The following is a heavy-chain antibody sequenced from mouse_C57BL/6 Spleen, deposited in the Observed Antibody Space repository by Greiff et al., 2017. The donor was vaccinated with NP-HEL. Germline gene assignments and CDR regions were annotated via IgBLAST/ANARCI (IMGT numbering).Heavy chain of an antibody. Sequence: QVQLQQSGPELVKPGASVKISCKASGYAFSSSWMNWVKQRPGKGLEWIGRIYPGDGDTNYNGKFKGKATLTADKSSSTAYMQHSSLTSEDSAVYFCAREITTVVADYFDDWGHGTTLTVST. CDR2: IYPGDGDT. CDR1: GYAFSSSW. V-gene: IGHV1-82*01. J-gene: IGHJ2*01. CDR3: AREITTVVADYFDD. D-gene: IGHD1-1*01.